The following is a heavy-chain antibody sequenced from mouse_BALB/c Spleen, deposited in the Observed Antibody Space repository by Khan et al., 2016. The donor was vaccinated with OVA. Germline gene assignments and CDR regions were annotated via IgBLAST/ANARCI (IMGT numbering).Heavy chain of an antibody. Sequence: QVQLKQSGPGLVQPSHSLSITCTVSGFSLTSYGVHWVRQSPGKGLEWLGVIWSGGSKDYNAAFISRLSISKDNSKSQVFFKMNSLQANDSAIYYCARNYDYDEGLAYWGQGTLVTVSA. D-gene: IGHD2-4*01. V-gene: IGHV2-2*02. CDR3: ARNYDYDEGLAY. CDR2: IWSGGSK. J-gene: IGHJ3*01. CDR1: GFSLTSYG.